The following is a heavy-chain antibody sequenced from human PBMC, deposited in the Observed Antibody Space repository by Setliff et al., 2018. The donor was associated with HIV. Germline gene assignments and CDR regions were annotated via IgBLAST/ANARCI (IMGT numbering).Heavy chain of an antibody. Sequence: ASVKVSCKVSGYTFTSYSMHWVRQAPGQRLEWMGWLRTGTGDTSYSPKFRDRVTITRDTSARAAHVEVIGLRSDDTAVYYCATGQHSGSLTIDQWGQGTRVTVSS. CDR2: LRTGTGDT. V-gene: IGHV1-3*04. CDR1: GYTFTSYS. J-gene: IGHJ4*02. CDR3: ATGQHSGSLTIDQ. D-gene: IGHD6-13*01.